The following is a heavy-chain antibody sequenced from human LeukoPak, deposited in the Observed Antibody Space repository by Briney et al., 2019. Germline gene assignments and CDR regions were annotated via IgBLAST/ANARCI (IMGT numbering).Heavy chain of an antibody. D-gene: IGHD3-10*01. V-gene: IGHV4-59*01. Sequence: SETLSLTCTVSGGSITSYYWSWIRQPPGKGLEWIGNIFYSGSTNYNPSLKSRVTISVDTSKNQFSLKLSSVTSADTAVYFCASAPRQGSIGSLDYWGQGTLVTVSS. CDR1: GGSITSYY. J-gene: IGHJ4*02. CDR2: IFYSGST. CDR3: ASAPRQGSIGSLDY.